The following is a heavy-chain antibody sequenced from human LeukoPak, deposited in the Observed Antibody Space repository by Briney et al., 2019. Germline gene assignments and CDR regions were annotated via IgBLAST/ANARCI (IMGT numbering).Heavy chain of an antibody. Sequence: GASEKVSCKASGYTFTGYYMHWVRQAPGQGLEWMGWINTNSGGTNYAQKFQGRVTMTRDTSISTAYMELNRLRSDDTAVYYCARDRDYGSGLFDYWGQGTLVTVSS. CDR2: INTNSGGT. CDR1: GYTFTGYY. V-gene: IGHV1-2*02. D-gene: IGHD3-10*01. CDR3: ARDRDYGSGLFDY. J-gene: IGHJ4*02.